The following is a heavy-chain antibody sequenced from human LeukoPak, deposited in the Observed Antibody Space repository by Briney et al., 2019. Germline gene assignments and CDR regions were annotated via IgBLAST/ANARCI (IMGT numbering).Heavy chain of an antibody. V-gene: IGHV4-59*01. CDR3: ASLQSYYYESSGYYYVGTFDY. J-gene: IGHJ4*02. CDR2: FYYRGST. CDR1: GGSISSYY. D-gene: IGHD3-22*01. Sequence: SETLSLTCSVSGGSISSYYWSWIRQPPGKGLEWIGFFYYRGSTNYNPSLKSRVTISLDTSKNQFSLNLTSVTAADTAVYYCASLQSYYYESSGYYYVGTFDYWGQGTLVTVSS.